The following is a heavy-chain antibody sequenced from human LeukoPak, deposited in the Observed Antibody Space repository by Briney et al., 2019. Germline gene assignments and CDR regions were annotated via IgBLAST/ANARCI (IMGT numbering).Heavy chain of an antibody. CDR3: ARGGGQSYYYYYMDV. CDR2: IYYSGST. D-gene: IGHD2-15*01. Sequence: SETLSLTCTVSGGSISSSSYYWSWIRQPPGKGLEWIGYIYYSGSTNYNPSLKSRVTISVDTSKNQFSLKLSSVTAADTAVYYCARGGGQSYYYYYMDVWGKGTTVTVSS. V-gene: IGHV4-61*01. CDR1: GGSISSSSYY. J-gene: IGHJ6*03.